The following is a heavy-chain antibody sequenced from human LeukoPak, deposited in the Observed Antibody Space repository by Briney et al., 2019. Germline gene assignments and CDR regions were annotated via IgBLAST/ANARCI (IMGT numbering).Heavy chain of an antibody. D-gene: IGHD6-6*01. CDR1: GYTFTSYY. V-gene: IGHV1-2*02. CDR2: INPNSGGT. CDR3: ARDLGTAARRRITFDY. J-gene: IGHJ4*02. Sequence: ASVKVSCKASGYTFTSYYMHWVRQAPGQGLEWMGWINPNSGGTNYAQKFQGRVTMTRDTSISTAYMELSGLRSDDTAVYYCARDLGTAARRRITFDYWGQGTLVSVSS.